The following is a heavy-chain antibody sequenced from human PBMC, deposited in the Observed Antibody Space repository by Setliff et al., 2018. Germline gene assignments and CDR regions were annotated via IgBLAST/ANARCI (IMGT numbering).Heavy chain of an antibody. Sequence: PSETLSLTCAVSGGSFSGYYWSWIRQPPGKGLEWIGEINHSGSTNYNPSLKSRVTISIDTSKNQFSLKLSSVTAADTAVYYCASLGMTTMMDWYFDLWGRGTLVTVSS. V-gene: IGHV4-34*01. D-gene: IGHD4-4*01. CDR2: INHSGST. CDR3: ASLGMTTMMDWYFDL. J-gene: IGHJ2*01. CDR1: GGSFSGYY.